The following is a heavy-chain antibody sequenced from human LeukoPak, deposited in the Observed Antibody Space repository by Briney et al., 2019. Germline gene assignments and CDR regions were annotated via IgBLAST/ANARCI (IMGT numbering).Heavy chain of an antibody. D-gene: IGHD3-9*01. J-gene: IGHJ6*03. V-gene: IGHV1-18*01. Sequence: GASVKVSCKASGYTFTSYGISWVRQAPGQGLEWMGWISAYNGNTNYAQKLQGRVTMTTDTSTSTAYVELRSLRSDDTAVYYCAREDPYYDILTGPYYYYYYMDVWGKGTTVTVSS. CDR1: GYTFTSYG. CDR2: ISAYNGNT. CDR3: AREDPYYDILTGPYYYYYYMDV.